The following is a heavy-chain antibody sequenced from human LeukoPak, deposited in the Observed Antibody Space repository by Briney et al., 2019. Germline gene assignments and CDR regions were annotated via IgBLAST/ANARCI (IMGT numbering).Heavy chain of an antibody. Sequence: PSETLSLTCTVSGGSISSNDYYWGWIRQPPGKGLEWIGNIYHNGNTNFNPALKRRVTMSIDTSKNQFSLKLSSVTAADTAVYYCARDRYDFWSAQNLFGDTFDIWGQGTMVTVSS. J-gene: IGHJ3*02. CDR3: ARDRYDFWSAQNLFGDTFDI. V-gene: IGHV4-39*07. CDR1: GGSISSNDYY. D-gene: IGHD3-3*01. CDR2: IYHNGNT.